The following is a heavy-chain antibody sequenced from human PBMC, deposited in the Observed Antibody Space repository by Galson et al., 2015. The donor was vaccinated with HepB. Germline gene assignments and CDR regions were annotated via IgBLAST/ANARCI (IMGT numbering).Heavy chain of an antibody. CDR1: GYTFTTNG. D-gene: IGHD4/OR15-4a*01. CDR3: ARDRDYRFDY. V-gene: IGHV1-18*04. J-gene: IGHJ4*02. Sequence: SVKVSCKASGYTFTTNGISWVRQAPGQGLEWMGWISANSGNTKYAQNFQERVTLTRDTSTSTVYLELRNLRSDETAAYYCARDRDYRFDYWGQGTLVTVSS. CDR2: ISANSGNT.